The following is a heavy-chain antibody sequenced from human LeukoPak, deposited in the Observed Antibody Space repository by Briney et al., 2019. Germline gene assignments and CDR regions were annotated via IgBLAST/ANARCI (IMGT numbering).Heavy chain of an antibody. CDR2: ISGSGGST. CDR1: GFTFSSYA. D-gene: IGHD2-21*02. Sequence: GGSLRLSCAASGFTFSSYALSWVRQAPGKGLEWVSAISGSGGSTYYADSVRGRFTISRDNSKNTLYLQMNSLRAEDTAVYYCAKHLAYCGGDCYFSLYASDIWGQGTMVTVSS. J-gene: IGHJ3*02. CDR3: AKHLAYCGGDCYFSLYASDI. V-gene: IGHV3-23*01.